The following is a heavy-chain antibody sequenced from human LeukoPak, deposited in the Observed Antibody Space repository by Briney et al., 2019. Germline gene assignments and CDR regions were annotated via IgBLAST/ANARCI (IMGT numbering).Heavy chain of an antibody. CDR3: ARRYYDSSGYPKFYYYYYMDV. Sequence: GGSLRLSCAASGLTFSTYTMNWVRQAPGKGLEWVANIKQDGSEKYYVDSVKGRFTISRDNAKNSLYLQMNSLRAEDTAVYYCARRYYDSSGYPKFYYYYYMDVWGKGTTVTVSS. D-gene: IGHD3-22*01. V-gene: IGHV3-7*01. CDR1: GLTFSTYT. J-gene: IGHJ6*03. CDR2: IKQDGSEK.